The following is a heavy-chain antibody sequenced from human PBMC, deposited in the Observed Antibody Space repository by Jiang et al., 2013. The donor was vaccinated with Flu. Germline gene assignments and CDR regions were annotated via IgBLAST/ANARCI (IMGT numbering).Heavy chain of an antibody. V-gene: IGHV4-59*08. D-gene: IGHD3-22*01. CDR1: SISSYY. CDR2: LLQWEH. CDR3: ARRQYYYDSSGYKEGAFDI. J-gene: IGHJ3*02. Sequence: SISSYYWSWIRQPPREGTGVDWVYLLQWEHQLQPSLKSRVTISVDTSKNQFSLKLSSVTAADTAVYYCARRQYYYDSSGYKEGAFDIWGQGTMVTVSS.